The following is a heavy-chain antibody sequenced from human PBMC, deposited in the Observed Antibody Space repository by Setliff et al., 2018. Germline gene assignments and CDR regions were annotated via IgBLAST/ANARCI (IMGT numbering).Heavy chain of an antibody. J-gene: IGHJ6*02. CDR3: ARDFFYGSGSQAAGGMDV. V-gene: IGHV1-2*02. D-gene: IGHD3-10*01. CDR2: INPNSGDT. Sequence: GASVKVSCKASGYTFTAYYMHWVRQAPGRGLEWMGWINPNSGDTNYAQNFQGRVTMTRDTSISTAYMELSRLRSDDTAVYHCARDFFYGSGSQAAGGMDVWGQGTTVTVSS. CDR1: GYTFTAYY.